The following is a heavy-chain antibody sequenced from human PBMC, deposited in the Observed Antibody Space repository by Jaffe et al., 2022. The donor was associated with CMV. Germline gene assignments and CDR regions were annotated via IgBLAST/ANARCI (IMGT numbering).Heavy chain of an antibody. J-gene: IGHJ5*02. V-gene: IGHV4-34*01. CDR3: ARGRQQLPSTA. Sequence: QVQLQQWGAGLLKPSETLSLTCAVYGGSFSGYYWSWIRQPPGKGLEWIGEINHSGSTNYNPSLKSRVTISVDTSKNQFSLKLSSVTAADTAVYYCARGRQQLPSTAWGQGTLVTVSS. D-gene: IGHD6-13*01. CDR1: GGSFSGYY. CDR2: INHSGST.